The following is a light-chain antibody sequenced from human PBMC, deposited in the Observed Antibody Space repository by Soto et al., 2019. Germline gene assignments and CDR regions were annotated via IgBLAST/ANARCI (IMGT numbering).Light chain of an antibody. CDR2: EGT. Sequence: QSALTQPASVSGSLGQSITISCTGSSSDVGTYYFVSWYQQHPGKVPKLMIYEGTKRPSGVSDRFSGSKSGNTASMTISGLQAEDEADYYCSSYTSYTTLWVFGGGTKVTVL. CDR3: SSYTSYTTLWV. V-gene: IGLV2-14*02. CDR1: SSDVGTYYF. J-gene: IGLJ3*02.